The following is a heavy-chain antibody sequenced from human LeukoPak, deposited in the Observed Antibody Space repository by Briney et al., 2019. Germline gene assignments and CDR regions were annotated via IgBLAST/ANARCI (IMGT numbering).Heavy chain of an antibody. V-gene: IGHV3-23*01. D-gene: IGHD3-16*01. CDR3: AKDVWVTPYYFDY. CDR1: GFTFSSYA. J-gene: IGHJ4*02. CDR2: ISGSGGST. Sequence: GGSLRLSCAASGFTFSSYALSWVRQAPGKGLEWVSAISGSGGSTYYADSVKGRFTISRDNSKNTLYLQMNSLRAEDTAVYYCAKDVWVTPYYFDYWGQGTLVTVSS.